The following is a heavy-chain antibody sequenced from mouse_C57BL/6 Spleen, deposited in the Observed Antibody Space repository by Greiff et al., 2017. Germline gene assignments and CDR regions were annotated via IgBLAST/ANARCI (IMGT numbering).Heavy chain of an antibody. J-gene: IGHJ3*01. V-gene: IGHV1-7*01. CDR1: GYTFTSYW. CDR2: INPSSGYT. CDR3: ARDSFAY. Sequence: VQLQQSGAELAKPGASVKLSCKASGYTFTSYWMHWVKQRPGQGLEWIGYINPSSGYTKYNQKFKDKATVTADKSSSTAYMQLSSLTYEDSAVYYCARDSFAYWGQGTLVTVSA.